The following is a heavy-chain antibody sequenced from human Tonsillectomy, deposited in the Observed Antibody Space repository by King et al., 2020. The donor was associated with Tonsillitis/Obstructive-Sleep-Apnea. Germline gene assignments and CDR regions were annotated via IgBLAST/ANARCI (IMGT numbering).Heavy chain of an antibody. J-gene: IGHJ3*02. CDR1: GFTFRSYE. CDR2: ISSSGSTI. Sequence: VQLVESGGGLVQPGGSLRLSCAASGFTFRSYEMNWVRQAPGKGLEWVSYISSSGSTIYYADSVKGRFTISRDNAKNSLYLQMNSLRAEDTAVYYCARLVVVVVAATQSGFDIWGQGTMVTVSS. D-gene: IGHD2-15*01. CDR3: ARLVVVVVAATQSGFDI. V-gene: IGHV3-48*03.